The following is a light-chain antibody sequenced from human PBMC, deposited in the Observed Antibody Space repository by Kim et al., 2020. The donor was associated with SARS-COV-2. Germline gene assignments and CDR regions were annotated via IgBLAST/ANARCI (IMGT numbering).Light chain of an antibody. V-gene: IGLV2-11*02. CDR3: CSYAGSYTGV. J-gene: IGLJ2*01. CDR2: DVS. CDR1: SSDVGGYNY. Sequence: GQSVTICCTGTSSDVGGYNYGSWYQQHPGKAPKLMIYDVSKRPSGVPDRFSGSKSGNTASLTISGLQGEDEADYYCCSYAGSYTGVFGGGTQLTVL.